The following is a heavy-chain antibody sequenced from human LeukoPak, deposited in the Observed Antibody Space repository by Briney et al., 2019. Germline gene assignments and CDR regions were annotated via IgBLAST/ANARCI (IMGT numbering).Heavy chain of an antibody. V-gene: IGHV1-69*05. CDR2: IIPIFGTA. CDR1: GGTFSSYA. CDR3: ARDKVEVYYYDSSGTDAFDI. D-gene: IGHD3-22*01. Sequence: SVKVSCKASGGTFSSYAISWVRQAPGQGLEWMGRIIPIFGTANYAQKFQGRVTITTDESTSTAYMELSSLRSEDTAMYYCARDKVEVYYYDSSGTDAFDIWGQGTMVTVSS. J-gene: IGHJ3*02.